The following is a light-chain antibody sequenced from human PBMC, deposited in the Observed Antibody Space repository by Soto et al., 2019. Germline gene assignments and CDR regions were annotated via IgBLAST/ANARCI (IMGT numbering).Light chain of an antibody. V-gene: IGKV3-20*01. Sequence: EIVLTQSPGTLSLSPGERATLSCRASQSVSSSYLAWYQQKPGQAPRLLIYGASSRATGIPDRFSGSGSGTEFTLTISSLQPDDFATYYCQQYNSYPITFGQGTRLENK. CDR3: QQYNSYPIT. CDR1: QSVSSSY. J-gene: IGKJ5*01. CDR2: GAS.